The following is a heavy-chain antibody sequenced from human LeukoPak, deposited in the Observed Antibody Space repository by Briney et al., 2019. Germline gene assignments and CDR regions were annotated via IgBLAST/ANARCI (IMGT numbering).Heavy chain of an antibody. CDR3: ARQDATTVFYGMDV. CDR1: GFTFNKYD. J-gene: IGHJ6*02. V-gene: IGHV3-48*03. CDR2: ISESGTTV. D-gene: IGHD4-17*01. Sequence: PGGSLRLSCAASGFTFNKYDMMWVRQAPGKGLKWVSYISESGTTVYYGDSVKGRFTISRDNGKNSLYLQMNSLRAEDTAVYYCARQDATTVFYGMDVWGQGTTVTVSS.